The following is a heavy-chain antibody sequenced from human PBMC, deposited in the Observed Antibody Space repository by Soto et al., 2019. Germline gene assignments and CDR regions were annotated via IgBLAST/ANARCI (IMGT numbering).Heavy chain of an antibody. V-gene: IGHV2-5*01. CDR1: GFSFSTTAVG. CDR2: ISWIDDK. CDR3: AMGPCSY. Sequence: SRPTPVNPTPTLTLTCTFSGFSFSTTAVGEGSIRQPPGKGLEWLGLISWIDDKRYSPSLNNRPYNTKHPSKKQDALTTTAIGPLDTAAYYCAMGPCSYWGPGILGAASS. D-gene: IGHD2-15*01. J-gene: IGHJ4*02.